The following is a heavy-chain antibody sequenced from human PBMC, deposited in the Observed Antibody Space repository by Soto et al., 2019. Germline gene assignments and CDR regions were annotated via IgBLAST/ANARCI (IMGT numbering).Heavy chain of an antibody. CDR1: GFTFSSYG. Sequence: GGSLRLSCAASGFTFSSYGMHWVRQAPGKGLEWVAVISYDGSNKYYADSVKGRFTISRDNSKNTLYLQMNSLRAEDTAVYYCAKDVPERDSGSYYRLGYYFDYWGQGTLVTFSS. V-gene: IGHV3-30*18. CDR2: ISYDGSNK. D-gene: IGHD1-26*01. CDR3: AKDVPERDSGSYYRLGYYFDY. J-gene: IGHJ4*02.